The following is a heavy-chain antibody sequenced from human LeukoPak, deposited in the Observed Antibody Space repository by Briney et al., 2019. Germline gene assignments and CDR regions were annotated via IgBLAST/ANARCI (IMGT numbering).Heavy chain of an antibody. D-gene: IGHD2-2*01. Sequence: PGRSLRLSCAASGFTFSSYAMHWVRQAPGKGLEGVAVISYDGSNKYYADSVKGRFTISRDNSKNTLYLQMNSLRAEDTAVYYCARMGCSSTSCYRGWFDPWGQGTLVTVSS. CDR2: ISYDGSNK. CDR3: ARMGCSSTSCYRGWFDP. V-gene: IGHV3-30-3*01. J-gene: IGHJ5*02. CDR1: GFTFSSYA.